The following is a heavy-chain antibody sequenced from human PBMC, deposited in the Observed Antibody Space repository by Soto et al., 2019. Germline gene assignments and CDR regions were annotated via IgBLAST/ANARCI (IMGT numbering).Heavy chain of an antibody. CDR2: IQYGGTT. D-gene: IGHD6-19*01. J-gene: IGHJ4*02. V-gene: IGHV4-39*01. CDR3: ARLGSSGWYQGSYFDY. Sequence: QLQLQESGTGQVKASETLSLTCTVSGGSINRNNHFWGWIRQYPGKGLEWIGSIQYGGTTNYNPSLTSVFIMSAETSKNHFSLMINSVTAADTAVSYCARLGSSGWYQGSYFDYWRQGTLVTVSS. CDR1: GGSINRNNHF.